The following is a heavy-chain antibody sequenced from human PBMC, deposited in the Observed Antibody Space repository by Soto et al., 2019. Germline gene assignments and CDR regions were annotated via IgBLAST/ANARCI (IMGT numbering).Heavy chain of an antibody. Sequence: GASVKVSCKASGYTFTDYFLHWVRQAPGQGLEWMGIINPSDGNTYYAQKFQGRLTLTRDTSTSTGYMEVSSLKSEDTAVYYCALRDTNAYNILDYWVHGAL. D-gene: IGHD3-16*01. CDR2: INPSDGNT. J-gene: IGHJ4*01. CDR3: ALRDTNAYNILDY. V-gene: IGHV1-46*01. CDR1: GYTFTDYF.